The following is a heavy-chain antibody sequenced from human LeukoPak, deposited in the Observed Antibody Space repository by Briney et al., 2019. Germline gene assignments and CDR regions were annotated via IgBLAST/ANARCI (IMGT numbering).Heavy chain of an antibody. D-gene: IGHD3-22*01. CDR3: AKELYYYDSSGYWRSENAFDL. Sequence: GGSLRLSCAASGFTLSSYEMNWVRQTPGKGLEWVSGIRGNGGSTYYADSLKGRFTISRDNSKNTLYLQMNSLRAEDTAIYYCAKELYYYDSSGYWRSENAFDLWGQGTTVTVSS. J-gene: IGHJ3*01. CDR1: GFTLSSYE. CDR2: IRGNGGST. V-gene: IGHV3-23*01.